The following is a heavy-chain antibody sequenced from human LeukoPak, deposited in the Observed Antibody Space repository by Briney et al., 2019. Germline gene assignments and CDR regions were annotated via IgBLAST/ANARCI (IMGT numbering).Heavy chain of an antibody. CDR1: GGSISGYY. D-gene: IGHD3-22*01. CDR2: IYDSGST. V-gene: IGHV4-30-4*01. CDR3: ARGHYYDSSDYAGWFDP. Sequence: SETLSLTCTVSGGSISGYYWSWIRQPPGKGLEWIGYIYDSGSTYYNPSLKSQVTISVDTSKNQFSLNLSSVTAADTAVYYCARGHYYDSSDYAGWFDPWGQGTLVTVSS. J-gene: IGHJ5*02.